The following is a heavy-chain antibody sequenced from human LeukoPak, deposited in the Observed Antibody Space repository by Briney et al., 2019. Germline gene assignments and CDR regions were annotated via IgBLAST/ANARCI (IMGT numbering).Heavy chain of an antibody. Sequence: SETLSLTYTVSGGSISSSSYYWGWIRQPPGKGLEWIGSVYYSGKTNYNPSLKNRVTISVDTSKNQFSLKLRSVTAADTAVFYCARQGYADFSPRPFDYWGQGTLVTVSS. D-gene: IGHD4-17*01. CDR2: VYYSGKT. V-gene: IGHV4-39*01. J-gene: IGHJ4*02. CDR3: ARQGYADFSPRPFDY. CDR1: GGSISSSSYY.